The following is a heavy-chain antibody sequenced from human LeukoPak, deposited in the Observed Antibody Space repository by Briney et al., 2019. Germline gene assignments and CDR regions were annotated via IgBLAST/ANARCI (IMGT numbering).Heavy chain of an antibody. D-gene: IGHD1-26*01. V-gene: IGHV3-43*01. CDR3: AKDSGSYFQEVGYFDS. Sequence: PGGSLRLSCRASGFTFDDYTMHWVRQSPGKGLEWVSLISWDGVDTYYADSVKGRFTISRDNSKNSLHLQMNSLRTEDTALYYCAKDSGSYFQEVGYFDSWGQGTLVTVSS. CDR1: GFTFDDYT. CDR2: ISWDGVDT. J-gene: IGHJ4*02.